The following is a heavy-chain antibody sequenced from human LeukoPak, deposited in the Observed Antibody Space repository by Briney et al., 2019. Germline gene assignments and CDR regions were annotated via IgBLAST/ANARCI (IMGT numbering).Heavy chain of an antibody. CDR2: ISGYNGDT. D-gene: IGHD4-17*01. CDR1: GFIFTKYG. Sequence: ASVKVSCKASGFIFTKYGISWVRQAPGQGLEWVGWISGYNGDTNYAQKLQGRVTMTTDTSTSTAYMELRSLRSDDTAVYYCARVLGSMTTVTHFDYWGQGTLVTVSS. J-gene: IGHJ4*02. V-gene: IGHV1-18*01. CDR3: ARVLGSMTTVTHFDY.